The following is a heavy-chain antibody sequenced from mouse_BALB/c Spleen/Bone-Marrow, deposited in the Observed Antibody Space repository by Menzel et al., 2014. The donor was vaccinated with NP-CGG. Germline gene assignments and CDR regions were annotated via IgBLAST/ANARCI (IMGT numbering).Heavy chain of an antibody. Sequence: DVQLVESGGGLVQPGGSLRLSCATSGFTFTDYYMSWVRQPPGKALEWLGFIRNKANGYTTEYSASVKGRFTISRDNSHSILYLKMNTLRAEDSATYYCEGDRMYDRAWFAYWGQWAVVAV. CDR2: IRNKANGYTT. CDR3: EGDRMYDRAWFAY. D-gene: IGHD2-14*01. J-gene: IGHJ3*01. CDR1: GFTFTDYY. V-gene: IGHV7-3*02.